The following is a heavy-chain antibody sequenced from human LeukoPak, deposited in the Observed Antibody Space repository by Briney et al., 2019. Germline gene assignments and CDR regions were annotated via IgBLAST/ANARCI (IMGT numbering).Heavy chain of an antibody. V-gene: IGHV4-59*08. D-gene: IGHD6-13*01. CDR2: IYCSGST. CDR1: GGSISSYY. Sequence: SETLSLTCTVSGGSISSYYWSWIRQPPGKGLEWIGYIYCSGSTNYNPSLKSRVTISVDTSKNQFSLKLSSVTAADTAVYYCARQGYRVSAFDIWGQGTMVTVSS. J-gene: IGHJ3*02. CDR3: ARQGYRVSAFDI.